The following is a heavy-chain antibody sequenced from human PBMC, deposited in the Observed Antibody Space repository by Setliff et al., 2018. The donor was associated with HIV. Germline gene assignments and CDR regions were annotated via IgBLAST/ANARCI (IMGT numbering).Heavy chain of an antibody. CDR2: IYYSGST. J-gene: IGHJ2*01. Sequence: SETLSLTCNVSGGSISSHYWSWIRQPPGKGLEWIGYIYYSGSTYYNPSLKSRVTISVDTSKNQFSLKLSSVTAADTAVYYCARGLSSGWYGYWYFDLWGRGTLVTVLL. D-gene: IGHD6-19*01. CDR3: ARGLSSGWYGYWYFDL. V-gene: IGHV4-59*08. CDR1: GGSISSHY.